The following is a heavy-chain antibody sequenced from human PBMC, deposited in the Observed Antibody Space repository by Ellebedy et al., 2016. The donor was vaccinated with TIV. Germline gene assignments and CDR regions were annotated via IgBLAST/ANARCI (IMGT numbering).Heavy chain of an antibody. D-gene: IGHD4-23*01. Sequence: GESLKISCQGSGYRFTIYWIGWVRQMPGKGLEWMGNIYPGDDDTRYSPSFQGQVTIAADKSSSTAYLQWSSLKASDTAMYYCATHYGGGGHDGFDIWGQGTTVIVSS. CDR1: GYRFTIYW. CDR3: ATHYGGGGHDGFDI. J-gene: IGHJ3*02. V-gene: IGHV5-51*01. CDR2: IYPGDDDT.